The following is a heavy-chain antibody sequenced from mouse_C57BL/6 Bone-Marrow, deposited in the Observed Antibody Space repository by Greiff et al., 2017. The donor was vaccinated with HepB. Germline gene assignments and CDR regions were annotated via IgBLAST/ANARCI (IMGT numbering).Heavy chain of an antibody. Sequence: EVQLQQSGPELVKPGASVKISCKASGYTFTDYYMNWVKQSHGKSLEWIGDINPNNGGTSYNQKFKGKATFTIDKSSSTTYLELRSLTSEDSAGYSCAKDGNYFDYWGQGTTLTVSS. CDR1: GYTFTDYY. CDR2: INPNNGGT. CDR3: AKDGNYFDY. D-gene: IGHD2-1*01. J-gene: IGHJ2*01. V-gene: IGHV1-26*01.